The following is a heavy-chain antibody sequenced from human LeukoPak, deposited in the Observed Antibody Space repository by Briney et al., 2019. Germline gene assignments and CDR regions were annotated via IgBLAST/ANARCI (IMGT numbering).Heavy chain of an antibody. Sequence: PGGSLRLSCAASGFTFSSHDMHWVRQAPGEGLEWVSSTTAKTEIYMADSVRGRFTISRDNAKNSLYLHMSSLRAEDTAMYYCVKARLTLGGSDYWGQGTPVTVSS. D-gene: IGHD2-15*01. J-gene: IGHJ4*02. CDR3: VKARLTLGGSDY. CDR1: GFTFSSHD. V-gene: IGHV3-21*06. CDR2: TTAKTEI.